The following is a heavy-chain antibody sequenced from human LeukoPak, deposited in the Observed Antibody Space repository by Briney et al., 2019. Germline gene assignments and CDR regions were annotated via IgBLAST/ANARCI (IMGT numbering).Heavy chain of an antibody. D-gene: IGHD5-18*01. Sequence: PSETLSLTXAVSGYSIRDAYFWGWIRQPPGKGLEWIGSMYHNGTTYYNPSLRSRVTISFDTSKNQFYLKLSSVTAADTAVYYCARRDPGETPMGNWFDPWGQGTLVTVSS. CDR3: ARRDPGETPMGNWFDP. V-gene: IGHV4-38-2*01. CDR2: MYHNGTT. J-gene: IGHJ5*02. CDR1: GYSIRDAYF.